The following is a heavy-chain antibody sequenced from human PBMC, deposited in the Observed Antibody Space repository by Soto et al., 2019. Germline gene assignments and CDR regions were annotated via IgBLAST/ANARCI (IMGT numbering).Heavy chain of an antibody. CDR3: ARGIKYGDYSRWFDP. Sequence: QVQLVQSGAEVKKPGASVKVSGKASGYIFTNYDINWVRQATGQGLESLGWINPNSGNTGYVQKFQGRVPMTRNTSINTAYMELNSLRSEDTAVYYCARGIKYGDYSRWFDPWGQGTLVTVSS. CDR1: GYIFTNYD. V-gene: IGHV1-8*01. J-gene: IGHJ5*02. CDR2: INPNSGNT. D-gene: IGHD4-17*01.